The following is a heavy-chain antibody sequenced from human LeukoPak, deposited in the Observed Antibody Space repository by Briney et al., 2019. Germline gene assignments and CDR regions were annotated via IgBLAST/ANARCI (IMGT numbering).Heavy chain of an antibody. D-gene: IGHD3-10*01. CDR3: AGGDYFGSGSARRHWFDP. CDR1: GFTFTHYC. V-gene: IGHV3-7*04. Sequence: GGSLRLSCAASGFTFTHYCMHWVRQAPGKGLEWVAFIVQDGRETYYVDSVKGRFTISRDNAKNSLYLQMSSLGAEDTAVYYCAGGDYFGSGSARRHWFDPWGQGTLVTVSS. J-gene: IGHJ5*02. CDR2: IVQDGRET.